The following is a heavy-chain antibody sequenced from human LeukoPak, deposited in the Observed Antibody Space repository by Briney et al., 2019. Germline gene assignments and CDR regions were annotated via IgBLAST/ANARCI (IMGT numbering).Heavy chain of an antibody. CDR3: ARHLNSGSYYGLGY. J-gene: IGHJ4*02. D-gene: IGHD1-26*01. V-gene: IGHV4-4*09. Sequence: PSETLSLTCTVSGGSISSYYWSWIRQPPGRGLEWIGYIYTSGSTNYNPSLKSRVTISVDTSKNQFSLKLSSVTAADTAVYYCARHLNSGSYYGLGYWGQGTLVTVSS. CDR1: GGSISSYY. CDR2: IYTSGST.